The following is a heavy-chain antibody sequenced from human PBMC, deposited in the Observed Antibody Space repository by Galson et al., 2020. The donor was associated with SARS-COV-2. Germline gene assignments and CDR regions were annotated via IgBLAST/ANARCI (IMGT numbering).Heavy chain of an antibody. Sequence: GGSLRLPCAASGFTFRDARMSWVPQAPGKGLKWVRRNKSNVNGGTTDYAAPVKGRFTISRHDLQNTLFLQINSLTPEDTSVYFCTTGAGDPYVWGHWNYYFMDVWGKGTTVTISS. CDR2: NKSNVNGGTT. D-gene: IGHD3-16*01. CDR1: GFTFRDAR. V-gene: IGHV3-15*01. CDR3: TTGAGDPYVWGHWNYYFMDV. J-gene: IGHJ6*03.